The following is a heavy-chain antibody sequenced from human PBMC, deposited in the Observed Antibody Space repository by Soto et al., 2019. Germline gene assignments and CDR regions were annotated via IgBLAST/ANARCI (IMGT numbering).Heavy chain of an antibody. V-gene: IGHV2-26*01. CDR1: GFSLSNARMG. D-gene: IGHD3-22*01. Sequence: QVTLKESGPVLVKPTETLTLTCTVSGFSLSNARMGVSWIRQPPGKALEWLAHIFSNDEKSYSTFLKSRLTISKDTSKSQVVLTMTNMDPVDTATYYCARISHDSSGYVESDWFDPWGQGTLVTVSS. J-gene: IGHJ5*02. CDR2: IFSNDEK. CDR3: ARISHDSSGYVESDWFDP.